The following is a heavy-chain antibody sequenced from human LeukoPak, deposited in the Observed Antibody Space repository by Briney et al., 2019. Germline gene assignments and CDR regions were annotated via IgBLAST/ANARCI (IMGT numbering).Heavy chain of an antibody. CDR2: ITYDGKNE. J-gene: IGHJ4*02. CDR3: ARDVRYGAFFDY. V-gene: IGHV3-30*04. Sequence: PGRSLRLSCAASGFTFSRYAMHWVRQAPGKGLEWVAVITYDGKNEDYADSVKGQFTISRDNSNNTLYLQMNSLRPEDTAVYYCARDVRYGAFFDYWGQGALVTVSS. D-gene: IGHD4-17*01. CDR1: GFTFSRYA.